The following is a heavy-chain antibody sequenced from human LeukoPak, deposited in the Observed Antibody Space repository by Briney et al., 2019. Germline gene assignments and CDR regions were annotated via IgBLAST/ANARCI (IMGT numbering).Heavy chain of an antibody. J-gene: IGHJ6*03. CDR3: ARIPAQRLRFLEWNYYYYMDV. Sequence: PSETLSLTCTVSGYSISSGYYWAWIRQPPGKGLQWIGNIYHSGNTYYNPSLKSRVSISVDTSKNQFSLKLSSVTAADTAVYYCARIPAQRLRFLEWNYYYYMDVWGKGTTVTVSS. V-gene: IGHV4-38-2*02. D-gene: IGHD3-3*01. CDR1: GYSISSGYY. CDR2: IYHSGNT.